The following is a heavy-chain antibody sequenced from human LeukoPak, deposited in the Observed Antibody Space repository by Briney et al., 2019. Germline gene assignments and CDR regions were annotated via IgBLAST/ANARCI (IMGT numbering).Heavy chain of an antibody. CDR1: GFTFSSYG. V-gene: IGHV3-30*03. CDR3: ASDPPRIVGATFFDY. D-gene: IGHD1-26*01. CDR2: ISYDGSNK. J-gene: IGHJ4*02. Sequence: GGSLRLSCAASGFTFSSYGMHWVRQAPGKGLEWVAVISYDGSNKYYADSVKGRFTISRDNSKNTLYLQMNSLRAEDTAVYYCASDPPRIVGATFFDYWGQGTLVTVSS.